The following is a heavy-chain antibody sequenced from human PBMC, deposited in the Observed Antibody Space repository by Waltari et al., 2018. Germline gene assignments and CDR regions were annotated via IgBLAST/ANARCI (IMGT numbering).Heavy chain of an antibody. CDR1: GGSFSGYY. CDR2: INHSGST. D-gene: IGHD6-6*01. J-gene: IGHJ4*02. Sequence: QVQLQQWGAGLLKPSETLSLTCAVYGGSFSGYYWSWIRQPPGKGLEWIGEINHSGSTNYNPSLKGRVTISVDTSKNQFSLKLSSVTAADTAVYYCARGRTGAGRFDYWGQGTLVTVSS. CDR3: ARGRTGAGRFDY. V-gene: IGHV4-34*01.